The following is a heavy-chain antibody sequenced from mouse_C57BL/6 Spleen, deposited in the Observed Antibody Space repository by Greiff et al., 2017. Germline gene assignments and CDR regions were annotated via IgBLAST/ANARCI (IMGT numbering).Heavy chain of an antibody. CDR3: ARSDYSNPLDY. CDR1: GFNIKDYY. CDR2: IDPEDGET. Sequence: DVKLVESGAELVKPGASVKLSCTASGFNIKDYYMHWVKQRTEQGLEWIGRIDPEDGETKYAPKFQCKATITADTSYNTAYLQLSSLTSDDTAVYYCARSDYSNPLDYWGQGTTLTVSS. V-gene: IGHV14-2*01. J-gene: IGHJ2*01. D-gene: IGHD2-5*01.